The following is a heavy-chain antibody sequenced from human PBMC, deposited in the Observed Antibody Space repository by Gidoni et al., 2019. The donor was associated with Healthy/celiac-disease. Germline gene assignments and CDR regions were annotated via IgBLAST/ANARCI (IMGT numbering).Heavy chain of an antibody. J-gene: IGHJ4*02. CDR1: GGSVSSGSYY. V-gene: IGHV4-61*01. Sequence: QVQLQESGPGLVKPSETLSLTCTVSGGSVSSGSYYWSWIRQPPGKGLEWIGYIYYSGSTNYNPSLKSRVTISVDTSKNQFSLKLSSVTAADTAVYYCAREGYSYGDFDYWGQGTLVTVSS. CDR3: AREGYSYGDFDY. CDR2: IYYSGST. D-gene: IGHD5-18*01.